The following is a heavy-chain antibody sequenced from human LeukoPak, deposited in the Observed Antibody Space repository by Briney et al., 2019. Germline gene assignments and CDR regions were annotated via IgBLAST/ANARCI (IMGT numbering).Heavy chain of an antibody. CDR2: ISSSGSTI. D-gene: IGHD3-16*01. CDR1: GFTFSSYE. J-gene: IGHJ4*02. V-gene: IGHV3-48*03. Sequence: PGGSLRLSCAASGFTFSSYEMNWVRQAPGKGLEWVSYISSSGSTIYYADSVKGRFTISRDNAKNSLYLQMNSLRVEDTAVYYCAELGEQIDFWGQGTLVTVSS. CDR3: AELGEQIDF.